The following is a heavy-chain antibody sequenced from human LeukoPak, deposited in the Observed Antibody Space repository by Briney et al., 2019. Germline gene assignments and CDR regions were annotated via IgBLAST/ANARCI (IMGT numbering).Heavy chain of an antibody. CDR2: IRNKANSYTT. CDR3: ARSNSNWYPLFEY. J-gene: IGHJ4*02. CDR1: GFTFSDRY. D-gene: IGHD6-13*01. Sequence: PGVSLRLSCAASGFTFSDRYMDWVRQAPGKGLEWVGRIRNKANSYTTEYAASVKGRFTISRDDSQNSLYLQMNSLETEDTAVYYCARSNSNWYPLFEYWGQGTLVTVSS. V-gene: IGHV3-72*01.